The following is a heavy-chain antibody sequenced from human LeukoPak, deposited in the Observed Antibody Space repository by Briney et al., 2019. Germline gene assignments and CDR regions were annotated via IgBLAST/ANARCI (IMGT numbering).Heavy chain of an antibody. CDR1: GYTFTSYD. V-gene: IGHV1-8*01. D-gene: IGHD3-3*01. CDR3: ARSPTYYDFWSGYLRYYYYYYGMDV. Sequence: ASVKVSCKASGYTFTSYDISWVRQATGQGLEWMGWMNPNSGNTGYAQKFQGRVTMTRNTSISTAYMELSSLRSEDTAVYYCARSPTYYDFWSGYLRYYYYYYGMDVWGQGTTVTVSS. CDR2: MNPNSGNT. J-gene: IGHJ6*02.